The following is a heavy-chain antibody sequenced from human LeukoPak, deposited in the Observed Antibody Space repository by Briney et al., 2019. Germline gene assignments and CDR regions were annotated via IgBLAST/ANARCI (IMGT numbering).Heavy chain of an antibody. D-gene: IGHD2-15*01. Sequence: PGGSLRLSCAASGFSFNTFGIHWVRQAPGKGLEWVALMWYDGSNKHYAGSVRGRFTISRDNSKNTLYLQMDSLRAEDTAVYYCARYCGGGNCYTGLDSWGQGTLVTVSS. CDR3: ARYCGGGNCYTGLDS. CDR2: MWYDGSNK. CDR1: GFSFNTFG. V-gene: IGHV3-33*01. J-gene: IGHJ5*02.